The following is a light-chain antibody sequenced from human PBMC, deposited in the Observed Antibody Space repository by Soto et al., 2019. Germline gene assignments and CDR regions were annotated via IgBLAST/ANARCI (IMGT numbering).Light chain of an antibody. Sequence: QSVRTQPASVSGSPGQSITISCTGTSSDVGSYNYASWYQQHPGKGPKLMIYEVSDRPSGISSRFSGSKSGNTASLTISGLQTEDEADYYCSSYTSSSTLFGTGTKVTVL. CDR3: SSYTSSSTL. V-gene: IGLV2-14*01. J-gene: IGLJ1*01. CDR1: SSDVGSYNY. CDR2: EVS.